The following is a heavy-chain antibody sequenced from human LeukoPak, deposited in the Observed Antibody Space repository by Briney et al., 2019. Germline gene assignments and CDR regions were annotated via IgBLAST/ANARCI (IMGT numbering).Heavy chain of an antibody. CDR1: GFTFSSYE. CDR2: IRYDGSNK. CDR3: AKDHSSGWGSAFDI. Sequence: PGGSLRLSCAASGFTFSSYEMNWVRQAPGKGLEWVAFIRYDGSNKYYADSVKGRFTISRDNSKNTLYLQMNSLRAEDTAVYYCAKDHSSGWGSAFDIWGQGKMVTVSS. D-gene: IGHD6-19*01. J-gene: IGHJ3*02. V-gene: IGHV3-30*02.